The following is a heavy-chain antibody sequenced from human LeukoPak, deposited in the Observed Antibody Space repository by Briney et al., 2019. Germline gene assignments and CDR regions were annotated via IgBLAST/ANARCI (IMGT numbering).Heavy chain of an antibody. CDR3: ARSKYCSPDY. J-gene: IGHJ4*02. CDR1: GFIFSDYY. CDR2: ISSSSSYI. Sequence: GGSLRLSCAPSGFIFSDYYMGWIRQAPGKGLEWVSYISSSSSYINYADSVKGRFTISRDNAKNSLYLQMNSLRADDTAVYYWARSKYCSPDYWGQGTLVTVSS. V-gene: IGHV3-11*03. D-gene: IGHD2-8*02.